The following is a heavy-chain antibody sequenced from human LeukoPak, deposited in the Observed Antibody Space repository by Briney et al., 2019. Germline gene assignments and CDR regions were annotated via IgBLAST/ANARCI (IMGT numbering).Heavy chain of an antibody. V-gene: IGHV3-20*04. CDR2: INADGSTT. Sequence: GGSLRLSCAASGFTFDDYGMSWVRQAPGKGLEWVSGINADGSTTSYADSVRGRFTISRDNSKDTLYLQMNSLRAEDTAVYYCAKWQQLVGYFDYWGQGTLVTVSS. D-gene: IGHD6-13*01. J-gene: IGHJ4*02. CDR1: GFTFDDYG. CDR3: AKWQQLVGYFDY.